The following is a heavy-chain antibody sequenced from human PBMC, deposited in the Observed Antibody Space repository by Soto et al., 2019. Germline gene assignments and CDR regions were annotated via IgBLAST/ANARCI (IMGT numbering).Heavy chain of an antibody. V-gene: IGHV4-39*01. Sequence: SETLSLTCTVSGASISRGTYYWAWVREPPGKGLEGIGSIYYSGRTYFNPSLKSRVTMSVDTSKNQFSLRLSSVTAVDTAVYYCARHRVAALHFDYWGRGTLVTVSS. CDR2: IYYSGRT. CDR3: ARHRVAALHFDY. CDR1: GASISRGTYY. J-gene: IGHJ4*02. D-gene: IGHD6-6*01.